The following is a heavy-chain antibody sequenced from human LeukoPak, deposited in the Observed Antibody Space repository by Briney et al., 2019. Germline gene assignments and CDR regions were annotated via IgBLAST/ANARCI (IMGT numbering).Heavy chain of an antibody. Sequence: PSETLSLTCTVSGGSISTYYWNWIRQPPGKGLEWIGYIYHTGSTNYNPSLQSRVTISVDTSKNQFSLNLNSVTAADTAVYYCARGGAARLHFQNWGQGTLVTVSS. V-gene: IGHV4-59*01. D-gene: IGHD6-6*01. J-gene: IGHJ1*01. CDR1: GGSISTYY. CDR3: ARGGAARLHFQN. CDR2: IYHTGST.